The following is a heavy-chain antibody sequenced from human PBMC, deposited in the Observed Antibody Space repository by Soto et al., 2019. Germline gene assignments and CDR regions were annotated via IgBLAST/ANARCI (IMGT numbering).Heavy chain of an antibody. D-gene: IGHD1-1*01. J-gene: IGHJ5*02. CDR3: AKSLNINWKNWFDP. Sequence: GGSLRLSCAASGFTSSSSAMNWVRQAPGKGLEWVSVISGSDGRTYYADSVKGRFTISRDNSKNTLYLDMNSLRAEDTAVYYCAKSLNINWKNWFDPWGQGTLVTVSS. V-gene: IGHV3-23*01. CDR1: GFTSSSSA. CDR2: ISGSDGRT.